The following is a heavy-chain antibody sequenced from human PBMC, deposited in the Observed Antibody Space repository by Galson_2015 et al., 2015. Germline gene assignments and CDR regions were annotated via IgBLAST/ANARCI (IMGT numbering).Heavy chain of an antibody. J-gene: IGHJ4*02. CDR3: TRHLGIGSGSPEF. CDR2: IQSDGNKR. CDR1: GFTFSLYG. Sequence: SLRLSCAASGFTFSLYGLHWVRQAPGKGLEWVAVIQSDGNKRYSTDSVRGRFTISRDNAKNSLSLQMNSLRGDDTAVYYCTRHLGIGSGSPEFWGQGTLVAVSS. V-gene: IGHV3-30*12. D-gene: IGHD7-27*01.